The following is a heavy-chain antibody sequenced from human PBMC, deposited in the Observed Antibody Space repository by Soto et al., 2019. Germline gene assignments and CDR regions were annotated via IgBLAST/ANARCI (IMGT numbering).Heavy chain of an antibody. CDR3: ARDHYGPGWFDP. J-gene: IGHJ5*02. CDR1: GFAFSNSW. V-gene: IGHV3-7*03. D-gene: IGHD3-10*01. Sequence: PGGSLRLSCAASGFAFSNSWMSWVRQAPGKGLEWVANMKEDGTEIWYMDSVKGRFTISRDNAKNSLYLQMNSLRAEDTAVYYCARDHYGPGWFDPWGQGTLVTVSS. CDR2: MKEDGTEI.